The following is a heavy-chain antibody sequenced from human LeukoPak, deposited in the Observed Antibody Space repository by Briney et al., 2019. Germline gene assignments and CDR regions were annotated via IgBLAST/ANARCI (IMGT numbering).Heavy chain of an antibody. D-gene: IGHD3-3*02. J-gene: IGHJ5*02. CDR2: INHSGST. Sequence: SETLSLTCAVYGGSFSGYYRSWIRQPPGKGLEWIGEINHSGSTNYNPSLKSRVTISVDTSKNQFSLKLSSVTAADTAVYYCARGPRSLFGVVIHWFDPWGQGTLVTVSS. CDR3: ARGPRSLFGVVIHWFDP. V-gene: IGHV4-34*01. CDR1: GGSFSGYY.